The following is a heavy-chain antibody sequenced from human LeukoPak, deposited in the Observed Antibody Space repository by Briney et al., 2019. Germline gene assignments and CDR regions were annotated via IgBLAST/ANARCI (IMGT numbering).Heavy chain of an antibody. Sequence: RASVNVSCRASGYTFTGYYMHWVRQAPGQGLEWMGRINPNSGGTNYAQKFQGRVTMTRDTSISTAYMELSRLRSDDTAVYYCARDIAVAGFDYWGQGTLVTVSS. D-gene: IGHD6-19*01. CDR2: INPNSGGT. CDR3: ARDIAVAGFDY. CDR1: GYTFTGYY. J-gene: IGHJ4*02. V-gene: IGHV1-2*06.